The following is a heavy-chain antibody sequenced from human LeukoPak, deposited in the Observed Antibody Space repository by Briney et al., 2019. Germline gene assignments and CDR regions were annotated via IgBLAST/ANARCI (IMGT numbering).Heavy chain of an antibody. D-gene: IGHD1-26*01. V-gene: IGHV1-69*01. CDR2: IIPIFGTA. J-gene: IGHJ1*01. CDR1: GGTFSSYA. Sequence: ASVKVSCKASGGTFSSYAISWVRQAPGQGLEWMGGIIPIFGTANYAQKFQGRVTITADESTCTAYMELSSLRSEDTAVYYCARGKRSYYPIEYFQHWGQGTLVTVSS. CDR3: ARGKRSYYPIEYFQH.